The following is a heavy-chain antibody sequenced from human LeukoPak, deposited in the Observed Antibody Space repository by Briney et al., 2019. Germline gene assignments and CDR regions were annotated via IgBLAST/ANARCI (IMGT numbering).Heavy chain of an antibody. D-gene: IGHD3-3*01. J-gene: IGHJ6*03. CDR1: GYRFTSYW. CDR2: IYPGDSDT. V-gene: IGHV5-51*01. Sequence: GESLKISCKGSGYRFTSYWIGWVRQMPGKGLEWMGIIYPGDSDTRYSPSFQGQVTISADKSISTAYLQWSSLKASDTAMYYCARLRFPSSYYDFWSGHSYMDVWGKGTTVTVSS. CDR3: ARLRFPSSYYDFWSGHSYMDV.